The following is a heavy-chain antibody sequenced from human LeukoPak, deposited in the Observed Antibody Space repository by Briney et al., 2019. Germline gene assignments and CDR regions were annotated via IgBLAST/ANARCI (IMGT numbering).Heavy chain of an antibody. D-gene: IGHD6-6*01. CDR3: ARQEYSSSLYYSYYMDV. CDR1: GYSFTSYW. Sequence: GESLKISCKGSGYSFTSYWIGWVRQMPGNGLEWMGIIYPGDSDTRYSPSFQGQVTISADKSINIAYLQWSSLKASDTAIYYCARQEYSSSLYYSYYMDVWGKGTTVTVSS. V-gene: IGHV5-51*01. CDR2: IYPGDSDT. J-gene: IGHJ6*03.